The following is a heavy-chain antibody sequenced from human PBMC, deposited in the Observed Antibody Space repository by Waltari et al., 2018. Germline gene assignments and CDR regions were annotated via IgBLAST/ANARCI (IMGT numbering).Heavy chain of an antibody. J-gene: IGHJ4*02. Sequence: EVQLVESGGGLVKPGGSLRLSCAASGFTFSSYSMNWVRQAPGKGRDWVSAISSRSYIYYADSVKGRFTISRDNAKNSLYLQMNSLRAEDTAVYYCETVTTDYWGQGTLVTVSS. V-gene: IGHV3-21*01. D-gene: IGHD4-17*01. CDR3: ETVTTDY. CDR1: GFTFSSYS. CDR2: ISSRSYI.